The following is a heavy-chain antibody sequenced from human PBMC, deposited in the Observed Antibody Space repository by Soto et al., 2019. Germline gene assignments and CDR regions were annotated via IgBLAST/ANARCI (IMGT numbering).Heavy chain of an antibody. CDR3: AKVGYDSSDYYRNIDY. CDR2: ISSGGGRI. V-gene: IGHV3-23*01. J-gene: IGHJ4*02. Sequence: PGGSLRLSCVASGFTFSRYAMCWVRQAPGKGLEWVSGISSGGGRIYYADSVKGRFTISRDNSKNTLYLQMNSLRAEDTAVYYCAKVGYDSSDYYRNIDYWGQGTLVTVSS. CDR1: GFTFSRYA. D-gene: IGHD3-22*01.